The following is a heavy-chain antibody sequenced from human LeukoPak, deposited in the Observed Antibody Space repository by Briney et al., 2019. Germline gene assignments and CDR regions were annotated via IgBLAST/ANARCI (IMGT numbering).Heavy chain of an antibody. Sequence: SQTLSLTCAISGDSVSSNSAAWNWIRQSPSRGLEWLGRTYYRSKWYNDYAVSVKSRITINPDTSKNQFSLQLNSVTPEDTAVYYCARDPGYLTGYRYGIFDYWGQGTLVTVSS. CDR1: GDSVSSNSAA. V-gene: IGHV6-1*01. J-gene: IGHJ4*02. D-gene: IGHD5-18*01. CDR3: ARDPGYLTGYRYGIFDY. CDR2: TYYRSKWYN.